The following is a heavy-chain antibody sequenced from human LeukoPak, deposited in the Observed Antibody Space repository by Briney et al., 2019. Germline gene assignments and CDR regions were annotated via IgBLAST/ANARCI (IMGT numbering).Heavy chain of an antibody. CDR1: GGSISSGGYY. CDR2: IYYSGST. V-gene: IGHV4-31*03. Sequence: PSETLSLTCTVSGGSISSGGYYWSWIRQHPGKGLEWIGYIYYSGSTYYNPSLKSRVTISVDTSKNQFSLKLSSVTAADTAVYYCARGLARKDAFDIWGQGTMVTVSS. D-gene: IGHD5/OR15-5a*01. CDR3: ARGLARKDAFDI. J-gene: IGHJ3*02.